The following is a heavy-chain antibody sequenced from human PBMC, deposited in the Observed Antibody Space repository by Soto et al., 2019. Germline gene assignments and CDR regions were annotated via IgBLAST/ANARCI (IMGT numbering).Heavy chain of an antibody. CDR1: GYTLTELS. Sequence: EASVKVSCKVSGYTLTELSMHWVRQAPGRGLEWMGGFDPEDGETIYAQKFQGRVTMTEDTSTDTAYMELSSPRSEDTAVYYCATDPIAVAGSNFDYWGQGTLVTVSS. CDR2: FDPEDGET. V-gene: IGHV1-24*01. J-gene: IGHJ4*02. D-gene: IGHD6-19*01. CDR3: ATDPIAVAGSNFDY.